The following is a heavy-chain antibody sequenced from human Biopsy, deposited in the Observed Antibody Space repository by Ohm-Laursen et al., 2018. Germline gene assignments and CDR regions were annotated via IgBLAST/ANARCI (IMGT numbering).Heavy chain of an antibody. CDR1: GFSFTGYY. V-gene: IGHV1-2*02. CDR2: ISPKSGDT. Sequence: ASVKVSCHASGFSFTGYYIHWVRQAPGQGLEWMGWISPKSGDTNYAHKFQGNITMTRDTSMSTAYMEMSRLRCDDTAVYYCALQSVAQMKNFDYWGQGTLVTVSS. J-gene: IGHJ4*02. CDR3: ALQSVAQMKNFDY. D-gene: IGHD6-19*01.